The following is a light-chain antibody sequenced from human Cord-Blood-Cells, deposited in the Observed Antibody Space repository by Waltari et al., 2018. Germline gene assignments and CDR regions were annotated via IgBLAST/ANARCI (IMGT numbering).Light chain of an antibody. CDR2: WES. V-gene: IGKV4-1*01. CDR3: QQYYRTPLT. J-gene: IGKJ4*01. CDR1: QSVLSSSNNRNY. Sequence: DTVLTQSKDSPAASLGERATITCNPSQSVLSSSNNRNYLAWYQQKPVQPPKLLIYWESTRQSGVPDRFSGGVSGTDFTLTISSLQVEVVAGYYCQQYYRTPLTFGGGTNVE.